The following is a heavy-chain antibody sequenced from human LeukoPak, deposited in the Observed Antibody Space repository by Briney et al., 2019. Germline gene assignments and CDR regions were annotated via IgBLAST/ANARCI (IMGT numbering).Heavy chain of an antibody. J-gene: IGHJ6*02. V-gene: IGHV1-69*13. CDR2: TIPNYGTA. CDR1: GGTFSSYV. D-gene: IGHD6-19*01. Sequence: SVKVSCKASGGTFSSYVISWVRQAPGQGLEWMGGTIPNYGTANYAQKFQGRVTITADEPTSTAYMELSSLRSEDTAIYYCAREIGLSSSGWYERMRKRNGLDVWGQGTTVTVSS. CDR3: AREIGLSSSGWYERMRKRNGLDV.